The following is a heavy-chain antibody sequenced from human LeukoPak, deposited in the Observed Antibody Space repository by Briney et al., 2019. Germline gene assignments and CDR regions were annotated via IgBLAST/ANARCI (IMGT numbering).Heavy chain of an antibody. CDR1: GFTFEDYT. J-gene: IGHJ3*01. V-gene: IGHV3-43*01. Sequence: GGSLRLSCAASGFTFEDYTMHWVRQRAGEGLEWVSPFSWEGGTKHYADSVKGLFTMSRDNRKYSLYLQMNSLTIEDTALYFCTRDIEEFGSGHYAFDLWGQGTLVTVSS. CDR2: FSWEGGTK. CDR3: TRDIEEFGSGHYAFDL. D-gene: IGHD3-10*01.